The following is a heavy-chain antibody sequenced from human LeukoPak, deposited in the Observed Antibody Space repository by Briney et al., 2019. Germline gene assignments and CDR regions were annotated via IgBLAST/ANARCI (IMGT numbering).Heavy chain of an antibody. CDR3: ARVGWVYDSNGWAY. J-gene: IGHJ4*02. Sequence: GGSLRLSCAASGFTFSSYSMNWVRQAPGKGLEWVSSISSSSYIYYADSVKGRFTISRDNAKNSLYLQMNSLRAEDTAVYYCARVGWVYDSNGWAYWGQGTLVTVSS. D-gene: IGHD3-22*01. CDR2: ISSSSYI. V-gene: IGHV3-21*01. CDR1: GFTFSSYS.